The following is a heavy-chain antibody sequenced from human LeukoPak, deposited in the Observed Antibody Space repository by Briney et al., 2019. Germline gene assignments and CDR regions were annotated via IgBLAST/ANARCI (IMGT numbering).Heavy chain of an antibody. V-gene: IGHV4-38-2*01. CDR2: VYQSGTT. Sequence: SETLSLTCVVSGYSISSDYYWVWIRQPPGKGLEWIGNVYQSGTTYSNPSLKSRATMSVDTSKNQFSLKVNSVTAADTAVYYCARGETIVADRREGDGFDIWGQGTLVTVSS. D-gene: IGHD5-12*01. CDR1: GYSISSDYY. J-gene: IGHJ3*02. CDR3: ARGETIVADRREGDGFDI.